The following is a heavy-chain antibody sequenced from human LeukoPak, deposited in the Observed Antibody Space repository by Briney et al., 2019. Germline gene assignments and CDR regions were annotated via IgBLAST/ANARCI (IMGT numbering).Heavy chain of an antibody. CDR3: AREPPGGGFDY. CDR1: GLTVSSDY. V-gene: IGHV3-66*01. CDR2: VYSGGNT. J-gene: IGHJ4*02. Sequence: PGGSLRLSCTASGLTVSSDYISWVRQAPGKGLEWVSVVYSGGNTYYADSVKGRFTISKDNSKNTLYLQMNSLRAEDTAVYYCAREPPGGGFDYWGQGTLVTVSS. D-gene: IGHD3-16*01.